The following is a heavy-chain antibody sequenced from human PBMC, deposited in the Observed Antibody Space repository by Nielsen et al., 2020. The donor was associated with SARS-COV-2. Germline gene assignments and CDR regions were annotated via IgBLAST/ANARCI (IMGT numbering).Heavy chain of an antibody. CDR1: GFTSSASW. CDR2: IRPDGTGA. CDR3: KSEGN. Sequence: GGSLRPSCAASGFTSSASWMAWVRQAPGKGLEWLSNIRPDGTGANYVDSVKGRFTISRDNAKNLLYLQMGSLRADDTAVYFCKSEGNWGQGTLVTVSS. V-gene: IGHV3-7*03. J-gene: IGHJ4*02.